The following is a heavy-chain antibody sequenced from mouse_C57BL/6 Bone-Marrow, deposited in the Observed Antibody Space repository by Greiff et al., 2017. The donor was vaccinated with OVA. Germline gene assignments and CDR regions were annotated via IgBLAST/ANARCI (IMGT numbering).Heavy chain of an antibody. J-gene: IGHJ3*01. Sequence: EVQLQQSGPELVKPGASVKMSCKASGYTFTDYNMHWVKQSHGKSLEWIGYINPNNGGTSYNQKFKGKATLTVNKSSSTAYMELRSLTSEDSAVYYCVRGYGCDVVKAWFAYWGQGTLVTVSA. CDR3: VRGYGCDVVKAWFAY. D-gene: IGHD2-2*01. V-gene: IGHV1-22*01. CDR2: INPNNGGT. CDR1: GYTFTDYN.